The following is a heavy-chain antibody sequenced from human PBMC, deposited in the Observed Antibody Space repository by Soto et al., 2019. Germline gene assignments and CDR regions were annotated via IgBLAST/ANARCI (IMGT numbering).Heavy chain of an antibody. Sequence: GGSLRLSCAASGFTFSSYSMNWVRQAPGKGLEWVSSISSSSSYIYYADSVKGRFTISRDNAKNSLYLQMNSPRAEDTAVYYCARGNDILTGYSHSPVDYWGQGTLVTVYS. CDR1: GFTFSSYS. CDR3: ARGNDILTGYSHSPVDY. CDR2: ISSSSSYI. J-gene: IGHJ4*02. V-gene: IGHV3-21*01. D-gene: IGHD3-9*01.